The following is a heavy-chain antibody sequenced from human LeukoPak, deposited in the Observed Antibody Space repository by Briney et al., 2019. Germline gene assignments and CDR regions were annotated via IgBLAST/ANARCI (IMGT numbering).Heavy chain of an antibody. J-gene: IGHJ4*02. V-gene: IGHV3-7*01. Sequence: TGGSLRLSCAASGFMFSSNWMSWVRLAPGKGLEWVAYIKKTGSETYYVDSVKGRFTITRDNTRNSLFLQMYSLRAEDTAVYFCAREDGYCSGGNCYSYFDSWGQGTLVTVSS. CDR1: GFMFSSNW. D-gene: IGHD2-15*01. CDR3: AREDGYCSGGNCYSYFDS. CDR2: IKKTGSET.